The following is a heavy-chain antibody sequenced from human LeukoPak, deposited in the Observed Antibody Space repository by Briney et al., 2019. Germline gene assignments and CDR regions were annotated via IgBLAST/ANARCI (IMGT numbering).Heavy chain of an antibody. CDR1: GYTFTGYY. CDR2: INPNSGGT. D-gene: IGHD5-12*01. Sequence: ASVKVSCKASGYTFTGYYMHWVRQAPGQGLEWMGWINPNSGGTNYAQKFQGRVTMTRDTSTSTVYMELSSLRSEDTAVYYCAREVASDFYMDVWGKGTTVTVSS. V-gene: IGHV1-2*02. J-gene: IGHJ6*03. CDR3: AREVASDFYMDV.